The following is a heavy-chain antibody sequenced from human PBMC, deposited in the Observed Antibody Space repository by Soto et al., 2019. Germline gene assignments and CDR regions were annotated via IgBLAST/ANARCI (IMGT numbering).Heavy chain of an antibody. D-gene: IGHD6-19*01. Sequence: GESLKISCKGSGYSFTSYWIGWVRQMPGKGLEWMGIIYPGDSDTRYSPSFQGQVTISADKSISTAYLQWSSLKASDTAMYYCSRASWLGYSSGWCNYLGQGTLVTVSS. CDR1: GYSFTSYW. J-gene: IGHJ4*02. V-gene: IGHV5-51*01. CDR3: SRASWLGYSSGWCNY. CDR2: IYPGDSDT.